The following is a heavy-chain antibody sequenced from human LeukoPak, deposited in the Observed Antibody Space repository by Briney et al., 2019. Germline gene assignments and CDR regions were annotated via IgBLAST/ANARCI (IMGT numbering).Heavy chain of an antibody. J-gene: IGHJ4*02. V-gene: IGHV3-23*01. CDR3: ARGRSSSGWSN. CDR2: ITESGGSA. Sequence: SGGSLRLSCAASGFTFSSYAMSWVRQAPGKGLEWVSAITESGGSAYYADSVKGRFTISRDNSKNTPYLQMYSLRAEDTAVYYCARGRSSSGWSNWGQGTQVTVSS. CDR1: GFTFSSYA. D-gene: IGHD6-19*01.